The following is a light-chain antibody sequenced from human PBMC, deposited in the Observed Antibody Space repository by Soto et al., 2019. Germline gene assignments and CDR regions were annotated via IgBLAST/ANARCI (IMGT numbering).Light chain of an antibody. J-gene: IGKJ3*01. V-gene: IGKV3-20*01. Sequence: EIVMTQSPATLSVSPGERATLSCRASQSVSSNLAWYQQKPGQAPRLLIYGASTRATGIPDRFSGSGSGTDFTLTISRLDPEDFAVYYCHQSGSSPLTFGPGTKV. CDR3: HQSGSSPLT. CDR1: QSVSSN. CDR2: GAS.